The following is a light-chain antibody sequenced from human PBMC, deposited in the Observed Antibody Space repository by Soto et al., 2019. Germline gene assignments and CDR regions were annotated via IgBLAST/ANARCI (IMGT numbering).Light chain of an antibody. Sequence: EIVMTQSPATLSVSPGERATLSCRASQSVNSNLAWYRQKPGQAPRLLISDASTRATGVPARFSVSGSGTEFNLAIRSLQSEDSGIYYCQQYNFWPPLTFGGGTKVEIK. J-gene: IGKJ4*01. CDR1: QSVNSN. CDR3: QQYNFWPPLT. V-gene: IGKV3-15*01. CDR2: DAS.